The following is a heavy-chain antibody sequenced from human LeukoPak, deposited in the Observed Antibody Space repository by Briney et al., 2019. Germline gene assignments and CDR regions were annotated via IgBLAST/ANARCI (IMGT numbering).Heavy chain of an antibody. Sequence: GGSLRLSCAASGFTVSSNYMSWVRQAPGKGLEWVSVIYSGGSTYYADSVKGRFTISRDNSKNTLYLQMNSLRAEDTAVYYCARDLKTSGWYGDFDYWGQGTLVTVAS. J-gene: IGHJ4*02. CDR1: GFTVSSNY. V-gene: IGHV3-66*01. D-gene: IGHD6-19*01. CDR3: ARDLKTSGWYGDFDY. CDR2: IYSGGST.